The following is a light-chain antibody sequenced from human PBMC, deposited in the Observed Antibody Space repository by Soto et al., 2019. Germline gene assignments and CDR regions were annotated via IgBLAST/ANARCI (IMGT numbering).Light chain of an antibody. J-gene: IGKJ3*01. CDR2: YTS. CDR1: QSVGSH. V-gene: IGKV3-15*01. Sequence: EIVMTQSPATLSVSPGERATLSCRASQSVGSHLAWYQQKPGQAPRLLIYYTSTRATGIPARLSGSGSGTEFTLTISSLQSEDFAVYYCHQYNNWPLNFGPGTKVDIK. CDR3: HQYNNWPLN.